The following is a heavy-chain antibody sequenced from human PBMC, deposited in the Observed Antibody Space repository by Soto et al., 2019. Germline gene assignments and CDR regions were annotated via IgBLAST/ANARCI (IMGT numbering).Heavy chain of an antibody. Sequence: ASVKVSCKASGYTFTSYGISWARQAPGQGLEWMGWISAYNGNTNYAQKLQGRVTMTTDTSTSTAYMELRSLRSDDTAVYYCARERDIVVVVAAGWSWFDPWGQGTLVTVSS. D-gene: IGHD2-15*01. CDR1: GYTFTSYG. CDR3: ARERDIVVVVAAGWSWFDP. CDR2: ISAYNGNT. V-gene: IGHV1-18*01. J-gene: IGHJ5*02.